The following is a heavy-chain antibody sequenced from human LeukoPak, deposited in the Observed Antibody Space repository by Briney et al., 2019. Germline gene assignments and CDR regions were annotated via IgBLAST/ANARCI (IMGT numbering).Heavy chain of an antibody. J-gene: IGHJ3*02. Sequence: GRSLRLSCAASGFTFSSYPMHWVRQAPGKGLEWVAVISYDGSNKYYADSVKGRFTISRDNSKNTLYLQMNSLRAEDTAVYYCATCYSSGCPDAFDIWGQGTMVTVSS. CDR2: ISYDGSNK. V-gene: IGHV3-30-3*01. CDR1: GFTFSSYP. D-gene: IGHD6-19*01. CDR3: ATCYSSGCPDAFDI.